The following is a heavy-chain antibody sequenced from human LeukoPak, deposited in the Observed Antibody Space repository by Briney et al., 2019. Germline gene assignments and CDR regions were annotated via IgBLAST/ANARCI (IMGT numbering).Heavy chain of an antibody. CDR2: LNPNSGNT. CDR3: AREGVLDAFDI. Sequence: ASVKVSCKASGYTSTSYDINWVRQAPGQGLEWMGWLNPNSGNTGYAQKLQGRVTMTTDTSTSTAYMELRSLRSDDTAVYYCAREGVLDAFDIWGQGTMVTISS. J-gene: IGHJ3*02. D-gene: IGHD3-10*01. CDR1: GYTSTSYD. V-gene: IGHV1-8*01.